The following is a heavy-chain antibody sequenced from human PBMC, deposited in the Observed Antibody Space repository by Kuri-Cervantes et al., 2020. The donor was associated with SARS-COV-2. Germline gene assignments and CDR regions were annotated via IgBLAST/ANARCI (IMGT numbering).Heavy chain of an antibody. J-gene: IGHJ4*02. V-gene: IGHV4-4*02. CDR1: GGSISSSNW. CDR2: IYHSGST. CDR3: ARTLDYYGSGTYCFDY. Sequence: GSLRLSCAVSGGSISSSNWWSWVRQPPGKGLEWIGEIYHSGSTNYNPSLKSRVTIPVDKSKNQFSLKLSSVTPADTAVYYCARTLDYYGSGTYCFDYWGQGTLVTVSS. D-gene: IGHD3-10*01.